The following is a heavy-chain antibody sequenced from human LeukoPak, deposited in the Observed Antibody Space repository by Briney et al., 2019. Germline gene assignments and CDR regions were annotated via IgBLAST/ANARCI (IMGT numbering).Heavy chain of an antibody. CDR1: GGSFSGYY. V-gene: IGHV4-34*01. CDR2: INHSGST. J-gene: IGHJ4*02. Sequence: SETLSLTCAVYGGSFSGYYWSWIRQPPGKGLEWIGEINHSGSTNYNPSLKSRVTISVDTSKNQFSLKLSSVTAADTAVYYCARGEYSYGLDYWGQGTLVTVSS. D-gene: IGHD5-18*01. CDR3: ARGEYSYGLDY.